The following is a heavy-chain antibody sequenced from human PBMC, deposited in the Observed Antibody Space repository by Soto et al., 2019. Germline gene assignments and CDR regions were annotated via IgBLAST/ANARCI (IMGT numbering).Heavy chain of an antibody. CDR3: ARETYYDILTGSPGGWFDP. V-gene: IGHV1-69*08. J-gene: IGHJ5*02. Sequence: QVQLVQSGAEVKKPGSSVKVSCKASGGTFSSYTISWVRQAPGQGLEWMGRIIPILGIANYAQKFQGRVTITADKSTSTAYMELSSLRSEDTAVYYCARETYYDILTGSPGGWFDPWGQGTLVTVSS. CDR2: IIPILGIA. CDR1: GGTFSSYT. D-gene: IGHD3-9*01.